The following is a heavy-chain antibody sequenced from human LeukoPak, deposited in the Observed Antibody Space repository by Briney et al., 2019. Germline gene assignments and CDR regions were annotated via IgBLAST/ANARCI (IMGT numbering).Heavy chain of an antibody. J-gene: IGHJ4*02. CDR2: ISSSSSTI. CDR1: GFTFSSYS. V-gene: IGHV3-48*04. CDR3: ARDGSITMMVD. D-gene: IGHD3-22*01. Sequence: PGGSLRLSCAASGFTFSSYSMNWVRQAPGKGLEWVSNISSSSSTIYYADSVKGRFTISRDNAKNSLYLQMNSLRAEDTAVYYCARDGSITMMVDWGQGTLVTVSS.